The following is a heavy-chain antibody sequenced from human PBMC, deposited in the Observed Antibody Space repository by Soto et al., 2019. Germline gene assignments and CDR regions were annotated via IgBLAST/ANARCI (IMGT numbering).Heavy chain of an antibody. CDR3: ARDLCPLGSGSPCPSFGMDL. V-gene: IGHV1-2*02. Sequence: QVQLVQSGAEVKPPGASVKVSCKASGYTFTGHYMHWVRQVSGRRLEFLGWLKPDNGGTYYAPKFQGRVTFTRDTSTTTAYMEMSGLHSDDTAGYICARDLCPLGSGSPCPSFGMDLWGQGTTVAVSS. D-gene: IGHD3-10*01. CDR1: GYTFTGHY. CDR2: LKPDNGGT. J-gene: IGHJ6*02.